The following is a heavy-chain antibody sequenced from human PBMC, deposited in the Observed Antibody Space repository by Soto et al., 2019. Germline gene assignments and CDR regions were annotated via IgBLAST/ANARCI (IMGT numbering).Heavy chain of an antibody. CDR1: GFSLSTSGVG. CDR3: ARRAGYNSYHFEY. D-gene: IGHD1-1*01. Sequence: QITLKESGPTLVKPTQTLTLTCTFSGFSLSTSGVGVAWVRQPPGQALEWLAFIFWNDEKHYRPSLKSRVTIIKDPSKNQVVLTMTNVTPMDPGTYYCARRAGYNSYHFEYWGQGALVTVSS. CDR2: IFWNDEK. V-gene: IGHV2-5*01. J-gene: IGHJ4*02.